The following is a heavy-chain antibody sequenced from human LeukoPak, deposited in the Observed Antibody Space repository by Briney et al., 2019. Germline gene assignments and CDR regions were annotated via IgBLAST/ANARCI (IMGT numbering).Heavy chain of an antibody. V-gene: IGHV1-69*13. D-gene: IGHD3-22*01. Sequence: SVKVSCKASGGTFSSYAISWVRQAPGQGLEWMGGIIPIFGTANYAQKFQGRVTVTADESTSTAYMELSSLRSEDTAVYYCASNKYYYDSSGYFGLWGQGTLVTVSS. J-gene: IGHJ5*02. CDR3: ASNKYYYDSSGYFGL. CDR2: IIPIFGTA. CDR1: GGTFSSYA.